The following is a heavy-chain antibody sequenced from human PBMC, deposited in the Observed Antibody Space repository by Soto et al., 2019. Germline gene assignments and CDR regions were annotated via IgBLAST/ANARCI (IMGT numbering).Heavy chain of an antibody. CDR3: ARDRDYDGGIDY. D-gene: IGHD3-16*01. V-gene: IGHV3-33*01. Sequence: QVQLVESGGGVVQPGRSLRLSCAASGFTFSSYGMHWVRQAPGKGLEWVAVIWYDGSNKYYADSVKGRFTISRDNSKNTLYLQMNSLRAEDTAVYYCARDRDYDGGIDYWGQGTLVTVSS. J-gene: IGHJ4*02. CDR2: IWYDGSNK. CDR1: GFTFSSYG.